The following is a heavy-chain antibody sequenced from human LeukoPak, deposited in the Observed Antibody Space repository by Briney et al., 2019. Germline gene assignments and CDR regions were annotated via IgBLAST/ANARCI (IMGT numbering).Heavy chain of an antibody. J-gene: IGHJ4*02. D-gene: IGHD6-19*01. CDR1: GFTFSSYA. V-gene: IGHV3-23*01. CDR3: AKRAVAGTGRAFDY. CDR2: ISSSDNST. Sequence: GGSLRLSCAASGFTFSSYAMNWVRQAPGRGLEWVSIISSSDNSTYYADSVKGRFTISRDNSKNTLFLQMNTLRAEDTAIYYCAKRAVAGTGRAFDYWGQGTLVTVSS.